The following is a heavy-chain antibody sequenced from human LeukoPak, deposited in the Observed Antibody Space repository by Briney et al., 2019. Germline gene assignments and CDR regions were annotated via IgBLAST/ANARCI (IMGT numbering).Heavy chain of an antibody. J-gene: IGHJ4*02. Sequence: GGSLRLSCAASGFTFSSYAMSWVRQAPGKGLEWVSAISGSGGSTYYVDSVKGRFTISRDNSKNTLYLQMNSLRAEDTAVYYCAKDSAGITMIVVVTPFDYWGQGTLVTVSS. CDR2: ISGSGGST. CDR1: GFTFSSYA. CDR3: AKDSAGITMIVVVTPFDY. D-gene: IGHD3-22*01. V-gene: IGHV3-23*01.